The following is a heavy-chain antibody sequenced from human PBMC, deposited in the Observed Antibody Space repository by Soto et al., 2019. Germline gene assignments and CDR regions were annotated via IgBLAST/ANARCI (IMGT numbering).Heavy chain of an antibody. Sequence: QVQLVQSGSEVKKPGASVKVSCKASGYTFTSYGISWVRQAPGQGLEWMAWISAYNGNTNYAQKPQGRVNMTTDTSTSTAYMELRSLRSDDTAVYYCARDGRYYYSSGSYYKFDYWGQGTLVTVSS. CDR3: ARDGRYYYSSGSYYKFDY. D-gene: IGHD3-10*01. CDR1: GYTFTSYG. V-gene: IGHV1-18*01. J-gene: IGHJ4*02. CDR2: ISAYNGNT.